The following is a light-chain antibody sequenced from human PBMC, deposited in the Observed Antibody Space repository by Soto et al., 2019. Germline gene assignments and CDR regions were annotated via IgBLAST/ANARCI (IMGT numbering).Light chain of an antibody. CDR1: SSNIGSNY. J-gene: IGLJ2*01. V-gene: IGLV1-47*01. CDR2: RNN. CDR3: AAWDDSLSGRVV. Sequence: QSVLTQPPSASGTPGQRVTISCSGSSSNIGSNYVYWYQQLPGTAPKLLIYRNNQRPSGVPDRFSGSKSGTSASLAISGLRSEDEAYYYCAAWDDSLSGRVVFGGGTKLTVL.